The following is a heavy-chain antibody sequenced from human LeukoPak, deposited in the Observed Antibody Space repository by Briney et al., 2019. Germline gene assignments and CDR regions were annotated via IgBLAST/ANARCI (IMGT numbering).Heavy chain of an antibody. CDR3: AKDRGAISTRPDTPYDY. J-gene: IGHJ4*02. CDR2: ISYDGSNK. Sequence: SGGSLRLSCAASGFTFSSYGMHWVRQAPGKGLEWVAVISYDGSNKYYADSVKGRFTISRDNSKNTLYLQMNSLRAEDTAAYYCAKDRGAISTRPDTPYDYWGQGTLVTVSS. D-gene: IGHD3-16*02. V-gene: IGHV3-30*18. CDR1: GFTFSSYG.